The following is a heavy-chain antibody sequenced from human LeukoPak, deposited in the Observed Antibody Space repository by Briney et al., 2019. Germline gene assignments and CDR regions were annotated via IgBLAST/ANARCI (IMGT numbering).Heavy chain of an antibody. CDR2: FYPGDSDT. Sequence: GESLKISCKGSGYSFANYWIGWVRQMPGKGLEWMGIFYPGDSDTRYSPSFQGQVTISADKSINTAYLQWSRLKASDTAIYYCARAPSGSGFSFDYWGQGTLVTVSS. CDR3: ARAPSGSGFSFDY. D-gene: IGHD3-22*01. V-gene: IGHV5-51*01. J-gene: IGHJ4*02. CDR1: GYSFANYW.